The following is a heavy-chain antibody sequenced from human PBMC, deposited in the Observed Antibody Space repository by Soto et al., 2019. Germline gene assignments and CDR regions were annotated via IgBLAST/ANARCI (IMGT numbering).Heavy chain of an antibody. D-gene: IGHD1-26*01. CDR2: FHYRGTT. CDR1: GGSVTKGGYY. V-gene: IGHV4-31*03. CDR3: ARVSRMGWELRYFDS. Sequence: SETLSLTCTVSGGSVTKGGYYWSWIRHHPGKGLEWIGYFHYRGTTSYNPSLKGRVTISVATSESQFSLDLTSVTAADTAVYYCARVSRMGWELRYFDSWGQGALVTVSS. J-gene: IGHJ4*02.